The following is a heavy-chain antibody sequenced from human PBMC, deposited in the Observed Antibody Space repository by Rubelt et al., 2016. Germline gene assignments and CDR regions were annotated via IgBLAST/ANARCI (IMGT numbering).Heavy chain of an antibody. D-gene: IGHD5-18*01. V-gene: IGHV3-23*01. CDR1: GFTHTYST. CDR2: ISGNGGST. J-gene: IGHJ4*02. Sequence: ASGFTHTYSTMTWVRQAPGKGLEWVSAISGNGGSTYYADSVRGRFTISRDNSRNTLYRQMNSLRAEDTAVYYCTTDTAMDNDFDYWGQGTLVTVSS. CDR3: TTDTAMDNDFDY.